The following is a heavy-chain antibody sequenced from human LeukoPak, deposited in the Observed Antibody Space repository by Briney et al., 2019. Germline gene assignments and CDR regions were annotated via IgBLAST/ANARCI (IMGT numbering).Heavy chain of an antibody. D-gene: IGHD3-22*01. Sequence: PGGSLRLSCAASGFTFSSYAMSWVRQAPGKGLEWVSAISGSGGSTYYADSVKGRFTISRDNSKNTLYLQMNSLRAEDTAIYYCARYPTNYYDSSGFPTIYYYGMDVWGQGTTVTVSS. CDR3: ARYPTNYYDSSGFPTIYYYGMDV. J-gene: IGHJ6*02. CDR2: ISGSGGST. V-gene: IGHV3-23*01. CDR1: GFTFSSYA.